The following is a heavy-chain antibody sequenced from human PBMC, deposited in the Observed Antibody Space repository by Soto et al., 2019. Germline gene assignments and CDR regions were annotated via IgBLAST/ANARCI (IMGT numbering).Heavy chain of an antibody. CDR1: GFTFSSYG. CDR3: ARSAGSSSWYLNY. V-gene: IGHV3-33*01. CDR2: IWYDGSNK. Sequence: QVQLVESGGGVVQPGRSLRLSCAASGFTFSSYGMHWVRQAPGKGLEWVAVIWYDGSNKYYADSVKGRFTISRDNSKNTLYLQMNSLRAEDTAVYYCARSAGSSSWYLNYWGQGTLVTVSS. D-gene: IGHD6-13*01. J-gene: IGHJ4*02.